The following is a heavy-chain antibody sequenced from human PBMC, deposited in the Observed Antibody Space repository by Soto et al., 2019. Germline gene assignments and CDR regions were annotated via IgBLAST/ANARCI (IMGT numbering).Heavy chain of an antibody. CDR1: GYTFTSYY. D-gene: IGHD3-22*01. CDR2: INPSGGST. V-gene: IGHV1-46*03. Sequence: QVQLVQSGAEVKKPGASVKVSCKASGYTFTSYYMHWVRQAPGQGLEWMGIINPSGGSTSYAQKSQXXXTXXRATSTSTVYMELSSLRSEDTAVYYCARVSDYYDSSGPMDVWGQGTTVTVSS. CDR3: ARVSDYYDSSGPMDV. J-gene: IGHJ6*02.